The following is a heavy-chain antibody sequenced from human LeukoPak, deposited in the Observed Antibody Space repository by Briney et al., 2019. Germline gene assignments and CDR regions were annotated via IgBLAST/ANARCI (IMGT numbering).Heavy chain of an antibody. CDR1: GGTFSSYA. V-gene: IGHV1-69*04. D-gene: IGHD2-2*02. CDR3: ARGRYCSSTSCYRDYYYGMDV. Sequence: SVKVSWKASGGTFSSYAISWVRQAPVQGLEWMGRIIPIFGIANYAQKFQGRVTITADKSTSTAYMELSSLRSEDTAVYYCARGRYCSSTSCYRDYYYGMDVWGQGTTVTVSS. CDR2: IIPIFGIA. J-gene: IGHJ6*02.